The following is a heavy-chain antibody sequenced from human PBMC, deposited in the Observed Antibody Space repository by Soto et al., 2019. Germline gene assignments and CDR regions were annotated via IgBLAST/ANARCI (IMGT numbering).Heavy chain of an antibody. J-gene: IGHJ3*02. V-gene: IGHV3-30*18. CDR1: GFTFSSYG. CDR2: ISYDGSNK. D-gene: IGHD1-26*01. CDR3: AKDKDPLVRAPGTAFDI. Sequence: GGSLRLSCAASGFTFSSYGMHWVRQAPGKGLEWVAVISYDGSNKYYADSVKGRFTISRDNSKNTLYLQMNSLRAEDTAVYYCAKDKDPLVRAPGTAFDIWGQGTMVTVSS.